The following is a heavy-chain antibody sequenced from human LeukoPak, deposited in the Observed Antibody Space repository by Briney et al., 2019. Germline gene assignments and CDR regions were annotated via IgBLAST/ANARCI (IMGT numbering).Heavy chain of an antibody. CDR3: ARYSDTGYSSSWYSTPFDY. CDR1: GFTFRSYS. V-gene: IGHV3-21*06. D-gene: IGHD6-13*01. J-gene: IGHJ4*02. Sequence: GGSLRLSCAASGFTFRSYSMKWVRQAPGKGVEWVSSISSSSSYIYYADSVKVRFTISRDNAKNLLYLQMNSLRAEDTAVYYCARYSDTGYSSSWYSTPFDYWGQGTLVTVSS. CDR2: ISSSSSYI.